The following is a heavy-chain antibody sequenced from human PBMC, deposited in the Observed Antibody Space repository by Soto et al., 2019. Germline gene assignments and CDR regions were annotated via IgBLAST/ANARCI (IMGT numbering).Heavy chain of an antibody. D-gene: IGHD2-2*03. J-gene: IGHJ4*02. CDR3: ATTFGYCSSTSCYGAQLGGIYY. Sequence: QVQLQQWGAGLLKPSETLSLTCAVYGGSFSGYYWSWIRQPPGKGLEWIGEINHSGSTNYNPSLKSRVTISVDTSKNQFSLKLSSVTAADTAVYYCATTFGYCSSTSCYGAQLGGIYYWGQGTLVTVSS. CDR1: GGSFSGYY. CDR2: INHSGST. V-gene: IGHV4-34*01.